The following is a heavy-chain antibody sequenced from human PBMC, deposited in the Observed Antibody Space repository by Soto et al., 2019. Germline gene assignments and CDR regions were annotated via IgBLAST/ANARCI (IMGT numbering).Heavy chain of an antibody. Sequence: VGSLRLSCVASGFTFSRSNMKWVRQAPGKGLEWVSSISDGSTYIYYADSVKGRFTVSRDNAKNSLYLQMDSLRVEDTAVYYCTRAYSSSFADWGQGMLVTVSS. CDR2: ISDGSTYI. D-gene: IGHD2-2*01. CDR3: TRAYSSSFAD. V-gene: IGHV3-21*01. J-gene: IGHJ4*02. CDR1: GFTFSRSN.